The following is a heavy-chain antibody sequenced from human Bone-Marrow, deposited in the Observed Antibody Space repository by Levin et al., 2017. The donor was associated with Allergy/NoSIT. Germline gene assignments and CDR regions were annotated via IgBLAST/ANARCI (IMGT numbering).Heavy chain of an antibody. CDR3: ARVWAGWNYYYYGMDV. V-gene: IGHV1-69*13. D-gene: IGHD6-19*01. Sequence: SVKVSCKASGGTFSSYAISWVRQAPGQGLEWMGGIIPIFGTANYAQKFQGRVTITADESTSTAYMELSSLRSEDTAVYYCARVWAGWNYYYYGMDVWGQGTTVTVSS. J-gene: IGHJ6*02. CDR1: GGTFSSYA. CDR2: IIPIFGTA.